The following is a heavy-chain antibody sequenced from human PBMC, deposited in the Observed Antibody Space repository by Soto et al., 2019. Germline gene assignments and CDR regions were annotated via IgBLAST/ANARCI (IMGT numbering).Heavy chain of an antibody. CDR3: ANLSSRVVVPAAIAY. V-gene: IGHV3-21*01. CDR1: GFTFSSYS. J-gene: IGHJ4*02. CDR2: ISSSSSYI. D-gene: IGHD2-2*01. Sequence: GGSLRLSCAASGFTFSSYSMNWVRQAPGKGLEWVSSISSSSSYIYYADSVKGRFTISRDNAKNSLYLQMNSLRAEDTAVYYCANLSSRVVVPAAIAYSGQGTLVPVSS.